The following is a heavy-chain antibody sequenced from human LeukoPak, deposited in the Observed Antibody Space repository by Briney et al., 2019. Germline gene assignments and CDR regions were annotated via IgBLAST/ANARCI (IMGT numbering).Heavy chain of an antibody. V-gene: IGHV3-74*01. CDR1: GFEFISYG. D-gene: IGHD2-21*02. CDR2: INTDGSST. CDR3: TRELPREVTLDY. Sequence: GGSLRLSCAASGFEFISYGMQWVRQAPGKGLVWVSRINTDGSSTSYADSVKGRFTVSRDNAKSTLFLQVNSLRVEDTAVYFCTRELPREVTLDYWGQGTPVTVSS. J-gene: IGHJ4*01.